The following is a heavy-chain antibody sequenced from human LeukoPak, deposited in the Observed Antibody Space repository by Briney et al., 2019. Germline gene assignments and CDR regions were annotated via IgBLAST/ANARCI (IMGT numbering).Heavy chain of an antibody. D-gene: IGHD6-19*01. CDR1: GGSFSGCY. J-gene: IGHJ4*02. Sequence: KASETLSLTCAVYGGSFSGCYWSWLRQPPGKGREWIGEINHSGSTTYNPSLNSRVTISVDTSNNQFSLKLSSVTAADTAVYYCARILIGQWLVLDYWGQGTLVTVSS. CDR2: INHSGST. V-gene: IGHV4-34*01. CDR3: ARILIGQWLVLDY.